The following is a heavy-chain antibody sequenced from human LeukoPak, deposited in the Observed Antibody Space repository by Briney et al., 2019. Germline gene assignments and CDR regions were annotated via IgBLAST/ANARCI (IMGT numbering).Heavy chain of an antibody. D-gene: IGHD3-22*01. CDR2: ISGSGGST. V-gene: IGHV3-23*01. CDR3: AKPPVHYASSIFFDY. J-gene: IGHJ4*02. Sequence: TGGSLRLSCAASGFTFSSYAMSWVRQAPGKGLEWVSAISGSGGSTYYADSVKGRFTISRDNSKNTLYLQMTSLRAEDTAVYYCAKPPVHYASSIFFDYWGQGTLVTVSS. CDR1: GFTFSSYA.